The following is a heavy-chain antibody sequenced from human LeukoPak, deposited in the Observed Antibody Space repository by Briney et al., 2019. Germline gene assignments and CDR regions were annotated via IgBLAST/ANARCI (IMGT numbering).Heavy chain of an antibody. J-gene: IGHJ4*02. CDR1: GFTFSSYA. CDR2: ISGSGGST. CDR3: AKGGATYSYGSGSYYKTPFDY. V-gene: IGHV3-23*01. D-gene: IGHD3-10*01. Sequence: GGSLRLSCAASGFTFSSYAMSWVRQAPGKGLEWVSAISGSGGSTYYADSVKGRFTISRDNSKNTLYLQMNSLRAEDTAVYHCAKGGATYSYGSGSYYKTPFDYWGQGTLVTVSS.